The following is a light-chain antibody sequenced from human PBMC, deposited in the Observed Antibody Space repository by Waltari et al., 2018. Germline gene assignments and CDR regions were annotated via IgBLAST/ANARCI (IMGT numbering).Light chain of an antibody. J-gene: IGLJ2*01. Sequence: QSALIQPASLSGSPGQSITLSCTGINSDVGGLGLVSWYQQHPGKAPKLILYDVTKRPSGVSDRFSGSRSGDTASLTISTLQAEDEADYYCCSYANYVTFFGGGTKLTVL. CDR2: DVT. CDR3: CSYANYVTF. V-gene: IGLV2-23*02. CDR1: NSDVGGLGL.